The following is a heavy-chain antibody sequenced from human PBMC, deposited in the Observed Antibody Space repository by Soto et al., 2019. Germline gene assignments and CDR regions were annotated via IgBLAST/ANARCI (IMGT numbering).Heavy chain of an antibody. CDR2: VNTDNGNP. J-gene: IGHJ4*02. V-gene: IGHV1-3*04. D-gene: IGHD3-10*01. CDR1: GYTFISHG. CDR3: ARGIWTMTRGAYYFDN. Sequence: ASVKVSCKASGYTFISHGMHWVRQAPGQGLEWMGWVNTDNGNPKYSQKYLGRVTITRDTSASTAYMELSSLTSEDTAIYYCARGIWTMTRGAYYFDNWGQGTLVTVSS.